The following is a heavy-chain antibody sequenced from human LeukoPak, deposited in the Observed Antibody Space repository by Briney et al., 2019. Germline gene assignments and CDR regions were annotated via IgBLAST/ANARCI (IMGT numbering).Heavy chain of an antibody. CDR1: GGSFSGYY. J-gene: IGHJ6*04. V-gene: IGHV4-34*01. Sequence: SETLSLTCAVYGGSFSGYYWSWIRHPPGKGLEWIAEINHGGSTNYNPSFVSRFTISVDTSKNQYSLKLTSVTAADTAVYYCTRVGIQLWSTTGYYYGIDVWGKGTTVTVSS. CDR2: INHGGST. D-gene: IGHD5-18*01. CDR3: TRVGIQLWSTTGYYYGIDV.